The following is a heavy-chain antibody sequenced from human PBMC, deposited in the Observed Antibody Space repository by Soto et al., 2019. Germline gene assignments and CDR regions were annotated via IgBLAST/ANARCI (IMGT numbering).Heavy chain of an antibody. CDR3: ARPTGAKTGLFDY. Sequence: QVQLVESGGGVVQPGRSLRLSCAASGFTFSSYGMHWVRQAPGTGLEWVAVIWYDGSNKYYADSVKGRFTISRDNSKNTLYVQMNSLRAEDTAVYYCARPTGAKTGLFDYWGQGTLVTVSS. CDR2: IWYDGSNK. V-gene: IGHV3-33*01. J-gene: IGHJ4*02. CDR1: GFTFSSYG. D-gene: IGHD1-26*01.